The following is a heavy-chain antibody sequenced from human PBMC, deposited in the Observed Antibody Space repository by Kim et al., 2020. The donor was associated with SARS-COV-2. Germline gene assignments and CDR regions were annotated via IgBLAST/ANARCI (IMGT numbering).Heavy chain of an antibody. J-gene: IGHJ1*01. D-gene: IGHD6-13*01. V-gene: IGHV4-4*09. Sequence: NPSLKSRVTISVDTSKNQCTLKLSSVTAADTAVYYCASTGIAAASEYFQHWGQGTLVTVSS. CDR3: ASTGIAAASEYFQH.